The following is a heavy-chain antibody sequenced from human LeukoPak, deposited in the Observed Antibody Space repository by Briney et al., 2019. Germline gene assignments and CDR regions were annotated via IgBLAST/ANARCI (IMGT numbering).Heavy chain of an antibody. J-gene: IGHJ6*02. CDR2: IWYDGSNK. CDR1: GFTFSNYW. Sequence: GGSLRLSCAASGFTFSNYWMHWVRQAPGKGLEWVAVIWYDGSNKYYADSVKGRFTISRDNSKNTLYLQMNSLRAEDTAVYYCARDGRRGGMDVWGQGTTVTVSS. V-gene: IGHV3-33*08. CDR3: ARDGRRGGMDV.